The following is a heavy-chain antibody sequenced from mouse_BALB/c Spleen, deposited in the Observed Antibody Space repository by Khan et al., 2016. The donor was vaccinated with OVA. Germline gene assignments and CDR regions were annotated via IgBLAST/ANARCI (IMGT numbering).Heavy chain of an antibody. J-gene: IGHJ3*01. CDR3: APVVSYYVSFVY. D-gene: IGHD1-1*01. Sequence: EVQLQQSGPEVVKPGASVKMSCKASGYTFTSHVMHWVRQKPGQGLEWIGYIYPFNDATKFNEKFNGKATLTSDKSSSTAYMELSSLTSEDSAVYYCAPVVSYYVSFVYWGQGTLVTVSA. CDR1: GYTFTSHV. V-gene: IGHV1S136*01. CDR2: IYPFNDAT.